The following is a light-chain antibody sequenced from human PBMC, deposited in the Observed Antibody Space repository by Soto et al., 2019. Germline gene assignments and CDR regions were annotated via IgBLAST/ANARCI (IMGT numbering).Light chain of an antibody. CDR3: QSYDSGLSAYV. CDR2: GNS. J-gene: IGLJ1*01. CDR1: SSNIGAGYD. V-gene: IGLV1-40*01. Sequence: QSVLTQPPSASGAPGQRVTISCTGCSSNIGAGYDVHWYEQLPGTAPKLLIYGNSNRPSGVPDRFSGSKPGTSASLAITGLQAEDEADYYCQSYDSGLSAYVFGTGTKVTVL.